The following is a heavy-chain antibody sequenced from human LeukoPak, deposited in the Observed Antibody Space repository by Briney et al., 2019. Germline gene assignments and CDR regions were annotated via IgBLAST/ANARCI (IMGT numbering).Heavy chain of an antibody. J-gene: IGHJ5*02. D-gene: IGHD2-8*02. CDR2: IYYKGNT. Sequence: SETLSLTCTVSGGSISSRSYFWGWIRQPPGKGLEWIGSIYYKGNTYFNPSLKSRVTISVDTSKNQFSLKLSSVTAADTAVYYCARLVGKTSSWFDPWGQGTLVTVSS. CDR1: GGSISSRSYF. CDR3: ARLVGKTSSWFDP. V-gene: IGHV4-39*07.